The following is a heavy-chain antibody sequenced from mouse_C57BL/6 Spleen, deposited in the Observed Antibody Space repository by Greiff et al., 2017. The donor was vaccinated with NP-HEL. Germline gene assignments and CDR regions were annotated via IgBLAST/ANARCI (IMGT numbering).Heavy chain of an antibody. CDR2: ISSGGSYT. J-gene: IGHJ4*01. CDR1: GFTFSSYG. CDR3: ARRPDSAMYY. Sequence: EVMLVESGGDLVKPGGSLKLSCAASGFTFSSYGMSWVRQTPDKRLEWVATISSGGSYTYYPDSVKGRFTISRDNAKNTLYLQMSSLKSEDTAMYYCARRPDSAMYYWGQGTSVTVSS. V-gene: IGHV5-6*02.